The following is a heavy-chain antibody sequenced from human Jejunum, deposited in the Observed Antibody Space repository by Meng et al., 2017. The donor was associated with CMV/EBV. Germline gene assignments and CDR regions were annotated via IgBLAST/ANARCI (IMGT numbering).Heavy chain of an antibody. Sequence: ASGCTSRAAGMNRVGQGPGKGPVWVSSISTDGRSTTYADSVKGRFTISRDNAKNTLYLQMNSLRAEDTAVYYCVMTTNYYYYGMDVWGQGTTVTVSS. J-gene: IGHJ6*02. CDR1: GCTSRAAG. D-gene: IGHD4-11*01. V-gene: IGHV3-74*03. CDR3: VMTTNYYYYGMDV. CDR2: ISTDGRST.